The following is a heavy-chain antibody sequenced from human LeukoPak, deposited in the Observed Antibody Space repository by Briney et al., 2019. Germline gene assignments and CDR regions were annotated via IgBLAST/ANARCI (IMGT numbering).Heavy chain of an antibody. V-gene: IGHV3-13*01. CDR1: GFTFSSYD. Sequence: PGGSLRLSCAASGFTFSSYDMHWVRQATGKGLEWVSAIGTAGDTYYPGSVKGRFTISRENAKNSLYLQMNSLRAGDTAVYYCARGECSSTSCDASGFDYWGQGTLVTVSS. D-gene: IGHD2-2*01. CDR3: ARGECSSTSCDASGFDY. J-gene: IGHJ4*02. CDR2: IGTAGDT.